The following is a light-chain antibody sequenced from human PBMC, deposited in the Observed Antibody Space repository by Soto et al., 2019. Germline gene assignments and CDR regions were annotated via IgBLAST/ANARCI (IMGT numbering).Light chain of an antibody. J-gene: IGKJ4*01. CDR3: QQYDNSPLT. V-gene: IGKV3-20*01. Sequence: DIVLTQSPGTLSLSPGERAALSCRASQSVSSSYLAWYQQKPGQAPRLLIYGASNRATGIPDRFSVSGSVTDFTLTISRLEPEDFAVYYCQQYDNSPLTFGGGTKVEIK. CDR2: GAS. CDR1: QSVSSSY.